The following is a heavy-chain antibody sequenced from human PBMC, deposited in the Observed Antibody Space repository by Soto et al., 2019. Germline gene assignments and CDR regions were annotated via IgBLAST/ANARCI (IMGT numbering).Heavy chain of an antibody. D-gene: IGHD1-26*01. J-gene: IGHJ4*02. CDR2: INHSGST. CDR3: ARDAAVGLFDY. CDR1: GGSFSGYY. V-gene: IGHV4-34*01. Sequence: SETLSLTCAVYGGSFSGYYWTWIRQPPGTGLEWIGEINHSGSTNYNPSLKSRVTISVDTSKNQFSLKLSSVTAADTAVYYCARDAAVGLFDYWGQGTLVTVSS.